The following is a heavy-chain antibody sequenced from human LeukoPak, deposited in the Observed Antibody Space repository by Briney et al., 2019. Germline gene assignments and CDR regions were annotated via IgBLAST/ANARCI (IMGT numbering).Heavy chain of an antibody. CDR1: GGSISSSSHY. CDR3: ARGPTVTTDY. Sequence: PSETLSLTCTVSGGSISSSSHYWGWFRQPPGKGLEWIGYIYYGGSSFCNPSLKSRVTMSVDTSKNQFSLRLNSVTAADTAVYYCARGPTVTTDYWGQGTLVTVSS. J-gene: IGHJ4*02. CDR2: IYYGGSS. D-gene: IGHD4-17*01. V-gene: IGHV4-39*01.